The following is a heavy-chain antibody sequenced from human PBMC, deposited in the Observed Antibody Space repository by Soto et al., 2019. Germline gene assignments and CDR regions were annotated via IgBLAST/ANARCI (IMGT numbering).Heavy chain of an antibody. CDR1: GFTFSGSS. J-gene: IGHJ4*02. CDR3: ISHSPEDMIRT. V-gene: IGHV3-73*01. CDR2: IRNKANSYAT. D-gene: IGHD2-15*01. Sequence: SGGSLRLSCAASGFTFSGSSVHWVRQASGKGLEWVGRIRNKANSYATAYAASVRGRFTISRDDSKNTAFLQMNSLNTEDTAVYYCISHSPEDMIRTWGQGTLVTVPS.